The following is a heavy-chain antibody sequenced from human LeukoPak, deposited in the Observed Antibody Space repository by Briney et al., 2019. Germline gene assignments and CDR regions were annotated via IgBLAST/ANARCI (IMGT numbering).Heavy chain of an antibody. CDR1: GYTFTSYG. D-gene: IGHD3-10*01. Sequence: GASVKVSCKASGYTFTSYGISWVRQAPGQGLEWMGWISAYNGNTNYAQKLQGRVTMTTDTSTSTAYMELRSLRSDDTAVYYCATTPVRELLWFGELSYAFDIWGQGTMVTVSS. V-gene: IGHV1-18*01. J-gene: IGHJ3*02. CDR2: ISAYNGNT. CDR3: ATTPVRELLWFGELSYAFDI.